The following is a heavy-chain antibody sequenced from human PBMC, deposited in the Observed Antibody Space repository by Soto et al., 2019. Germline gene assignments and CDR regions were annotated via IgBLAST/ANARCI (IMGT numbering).Heavy chain of an antibody. V-gene: IGHV1-24*01. Sequence: ASVKVSCKVSGYTLTELSMHWVRQAPGKGLEWMGGFDPEDGETIYAQKFQGRVTMTEDTSTDTAYMELSSLRSEDTAVYYCATGYCSGGSCYSSWFDPWGQGTLVIVSS. CDR2: FDPEDGET. CDR1: GYTLTELS. CDR3: ATGYCSGGSCYSSWFDP. D-gene: IGHD2-15*01. J-gene: IGHJ5*02.